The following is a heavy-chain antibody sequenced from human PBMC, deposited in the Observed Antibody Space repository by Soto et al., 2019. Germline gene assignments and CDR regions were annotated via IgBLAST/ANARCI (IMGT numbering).Heavy chain of an antibody. V-gene: IGHV4-61*01. Sequence: QVQLQESGPGLVKPSETLSLTCTVSGGSVSSGSYYWSWIRQPPGKGLEWIGYIYYSGSTNYNPSLKSRVTISVDTSKNQFSLKLSSVTAADTAVYYCARDQWVVTPGRQGAFDIWGQGTMVTVSS. CDR2: IYYSGST. CDR1: GGSVSSGSYY. J-gene: IGHJ3*02. D-gene: IGHD2-21*02. CDR3: ARDQWVVTPGRQGAFDI.